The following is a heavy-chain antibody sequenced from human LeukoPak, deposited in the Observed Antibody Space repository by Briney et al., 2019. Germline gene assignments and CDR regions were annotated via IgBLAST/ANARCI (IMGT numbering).Heavy chain of an antibody. CDR2: IWYDGSNK. CDR1: GFTFSSYG. V-gene: IGHV3-33*01. Sequence: PGRSLRLSCAASGFTFSSYGMHWVRQAPGKGLEWVAVIWYDGSNKYYADSVKGRFTISRDNSKNTLYLQMNSLRAEDTAVYYCARGGRSSSWHDYYYYYMDVWGKGTTVTVSS. CDR3: ARGGRSSSWHDYYYYYMDV. D-gene: IGHD6-13*01. J-gene: IGHJ6*03.